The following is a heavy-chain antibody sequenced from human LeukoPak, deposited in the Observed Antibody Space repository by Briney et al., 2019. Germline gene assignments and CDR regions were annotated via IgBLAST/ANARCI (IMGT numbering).Heavy chain of an antibody. CDR3: ANDYDFWSGYFDY. V-gene: IGHV3-23*01. J-gene: IGHJ4*02. D-gene: IGHD3-3*01. CDR2: ISGSGGST. CDR1: GFTFSSYA. Sequence: PGGSLRLSCAASGFTFSSYAMSWVRQAPGKGLEWVSAISGSGGSTYYADSVKGRFTISRDNSKNTLYLQMNSPRAEDTAVYYCANDYDFWSGYFDYWGQGTLVTVSS.